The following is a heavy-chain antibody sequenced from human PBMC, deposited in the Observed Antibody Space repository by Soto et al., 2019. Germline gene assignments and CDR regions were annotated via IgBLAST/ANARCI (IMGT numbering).Heavy chain of an antibody. Sequence: GASVKVSCKASGFTFTNHAMQWVRQAPGQRLEWMGWVNAGNGHTKYSQNFQGRVTITRDTSASTAYMELSSLMSEDTAVYYCARGIWTMTRGAYYFDNWGQGTLVTVSS. V-gene: IGHV1-3*01. CDR1: GFTFTNHA. CDR3: ARGIWTMTRGAYYFDN. J-gene: IGHJ4*02. CDR2: VNAGNGHT. D-gene: IGHD3-10*01.